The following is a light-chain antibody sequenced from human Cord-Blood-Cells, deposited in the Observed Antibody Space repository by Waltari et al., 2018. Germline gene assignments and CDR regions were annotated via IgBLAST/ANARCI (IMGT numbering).Light chain of an antibody. J-gene: IGKJ5*01. CDR2: GAS. V-gene: IGKV3-15*01. CDR1: QSVSSN. CDR3: QQYNNWPPIT. Sequence: EIVMTQSPATLSVSPGERATLPCRASQSVSSNLAWYQQKPGQAPRLLIYGASTRATGIPARFSGSGSGTEFTLTISSLQSEDFAVYYSQQYNNWPPITFGQGTRLEIK.